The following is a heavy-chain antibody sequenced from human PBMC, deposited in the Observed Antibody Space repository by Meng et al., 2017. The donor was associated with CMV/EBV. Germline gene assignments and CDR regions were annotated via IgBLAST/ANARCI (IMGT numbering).Heavy chain of an antibody. CDR2: IYYSGST. V-gene: IGHV4-30-4*08. D-gene: IGHD1-14*01. Sequence: QVQRREWGPGLVKPSQTLSLTCTVSGGSISSGDYYWSWIRQPPGKGLEWIGYIYYSGSTYYNPSLKSRVTISVDTSKNQFSLKLSSVTAADTAVYYCARVTSRVAGAFDYWGQGTLVTASS. CDR3: ARVTSRVAGAFDY. CDR1: GGSISSGDYY. J-gene: IGHJ4*02.